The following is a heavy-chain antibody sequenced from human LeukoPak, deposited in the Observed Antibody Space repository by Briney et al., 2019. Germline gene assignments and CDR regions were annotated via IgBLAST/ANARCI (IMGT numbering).Heavy chain of an antibody. V-gene: IGHV3-30*02. D-gene: IGHD2-2*01. CDR1: GFTFSSYG. J-gene: IGHJ5*02. CDR2: IRYDGSNK. Sequence: GGSLRLSCAASGFTFSSYGMHWVRQAPGKGLEWVAFIRYDGSNKYYADSVEGRFTISRDNSKNTLYLQMNSLRAEDTAVYYCAKPGYCSSTSCKSNWFDPWGQGTLVTVSS. CDR3: AKPGYCSSTSCKSNWFDP.